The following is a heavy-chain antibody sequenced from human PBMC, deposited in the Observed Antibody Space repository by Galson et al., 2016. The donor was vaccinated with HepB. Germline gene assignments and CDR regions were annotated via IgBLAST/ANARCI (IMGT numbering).Heavy chain of an antibody. D-gene: IGHD6-13*01. J-gene: IGHJ6*02. CDR2: IFWSDEK. CDR3: ARIKQLIPGFYFYGMDV. Sequence: PALVKPTQTLTLICSVSGFSLTTAGLGVSWIRQPPGKALAWLAHIFWSDEKSFSPSLKSRLTLSKDNSKSQVVLSVTSVDPLDTGTYYCARIKQLIPGFYFYGMDVWGHGATVTVSS. V-gene: IGHV2-26*01. CDR1: GFSLTTAGLG.